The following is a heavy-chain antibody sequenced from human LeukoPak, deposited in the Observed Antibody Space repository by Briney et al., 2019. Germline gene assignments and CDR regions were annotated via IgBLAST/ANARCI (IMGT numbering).Heavy chain of an antibody. Sequence: PGGSLRLSCAASGFTFSSYSMNWVRQAPGKGLEWVSSISSSSSYIYHADSVKGRFTISRDNAKNSLYLQMNSLRAEDTAVYYCARDRGAARPHYFDYWGQGTLVTVSS. CDR2: ISSSSSYI. J-gene: IGHJ4*02. D-gene: IGHD6-6*01. CDR3: ARDRGAARPHYFDY. CDR1: GFTFSSYS. V-gene: IGHV3-21*01.